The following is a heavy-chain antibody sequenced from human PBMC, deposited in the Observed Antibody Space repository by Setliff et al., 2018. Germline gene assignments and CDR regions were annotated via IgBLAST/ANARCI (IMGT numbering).Heavy chain of an antibody. Sequence: SVKVSCKASGGTFSSYGISWVRQAPGQGLEWMGGTIPMFGATNYARKFQGRVTIITDESTSTAYMQLSSLGSEDTAVYYCVREGVHSRSSTDYRYYMDVWGKGTTVTVSS. D-gene: IGHD6-6*01. CDR3: VREGVHSRSSTDYRYYMDV. V-gene: IGHV1-69*05. CDR2: TIPMFGAT. J-gene: IGHJ6*03. CDR1: GGTFSSYG.